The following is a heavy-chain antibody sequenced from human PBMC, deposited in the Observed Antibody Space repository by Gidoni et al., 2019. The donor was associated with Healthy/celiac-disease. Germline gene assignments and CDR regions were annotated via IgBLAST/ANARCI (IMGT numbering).Heavy chain of an antibody. Sequence: QLQLQESAPGLVKPSETLSLTCPVPGCSISSSRYSWGWIRQPPWKGLEWIGSIYYSGSTYYNPSLKSRVTISVDTSKNQFSLKLSSVTAADTAVYYCAAGKGGATYYFDYWGQGTLVTVSS. V-gene: IGHV4-39*01. J-gene: IGHJ4*02. CDR1: GCSISSSRYS. D-gene: IGHD1-26*01. CDR3: AAGKGGATYYFDY. CDR2: IYYSGST.